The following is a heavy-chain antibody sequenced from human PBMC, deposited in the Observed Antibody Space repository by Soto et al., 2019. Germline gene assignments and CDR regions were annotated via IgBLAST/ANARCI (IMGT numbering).Heavy chain of an antibody. CDR2: ISYSADKT. V-gene: IGHV3-23*01. Sequence: EVQLLESGGGLVQPGGSLRLSCAASGFTFNTYVMNWVRQAPGKGLEWVSTISYSADKTHYADSVKGRFTISRDNSRDTLFRQMNSLRADDAGVYYCARRARTATTNWGAFDVWGQGTMVTVSS. CDR1: GFTFNTYV. J-gene: IGHJ3*01. CDR3: ARRARTATTNWGAFDV. D-gene: IGHD1-7*01.